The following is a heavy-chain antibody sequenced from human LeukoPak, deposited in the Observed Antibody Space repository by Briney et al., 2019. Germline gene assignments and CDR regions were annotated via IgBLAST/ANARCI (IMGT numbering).Heavy chain of an antibody. J-gene: IGHJ4*02. CDR2: IIPSFGTV. CDR3: ARGYCSSTSCYAGHFDY. Sequence: ASVKVSCKASGGTFSSYAISWVRQAPGQRLEWMGGIIPSFGTVNYAQKFQGRVTITADESTSTAYMELSSLRSEDTAVYYCARGYCSSTSCYAGHFDYWGQGTLVTVSS. D-gene: IGHD2-2*01. CDR1: GGTFSSYA. V-gene: IGHV1-69*13.